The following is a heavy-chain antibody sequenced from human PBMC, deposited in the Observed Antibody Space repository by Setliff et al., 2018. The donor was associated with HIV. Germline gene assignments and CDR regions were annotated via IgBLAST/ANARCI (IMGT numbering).Heavy chain of an antibody. Sequence: SETLSLTCTVSGGSISTTTYFWTWIRQPAGKGLEWIGHVYPSGSTNYNPSLQSRVAISVDTSKNQFTLQLSSVTAADAAVYYCASRVYYYDSSGYLREEGFDPWGQGTLVTVSS. CDR1: GGSISTTTYF. D-gene: IGHD3-22*01. CDR3: ASRVYYYDSSGYLREEGFDP. J-gene: IGHJ5*02. V-gene: IGHV4-61*09. CDR2: VYPSGST.